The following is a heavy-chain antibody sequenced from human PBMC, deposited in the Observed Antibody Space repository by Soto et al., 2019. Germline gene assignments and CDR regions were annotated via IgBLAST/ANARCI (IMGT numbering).Heavy chain of an antibody. V-gene: IGHV5-51*01. CDR2: IYPGDSDT. D-gene: IGHD1-1*01. CDR3: ARQSTGTTIGYYYYGMDV. Sequence: GESLKISCKGSGYSFTSYWIGWVRQMPGKGLEWMGIIYPGDSDTRYSPSFQGQVTISADKSISTAYLQWSSLKASDTAMYYCARQSTGTTIGYYYYGMDVWGQGTTVTVSS. CDR1: GYSFTSYW. J-gene: IGHJ6*02.